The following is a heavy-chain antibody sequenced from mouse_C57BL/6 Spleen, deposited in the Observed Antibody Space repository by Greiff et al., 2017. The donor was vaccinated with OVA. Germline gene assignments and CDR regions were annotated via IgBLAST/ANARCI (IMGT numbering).Heavy chain of an antibody. CDR1: GYTFTSYW. CDR3: TRSGTLWYFDV. D-gene: IGHD4-1*01. V-gene: IGHV1-5*01. Sequence: VQLQQSGTVLARPGASVKMSCKTSGYTFTSYWMHWVKQRPGQGLEWIGAIYPGNSDTSYNQKFKGKAKLTAVTSASTAYMELSSLTNEDSAVYYCTRSGTLWYFDVWGTGTTVTVSS. J-gene: IGHJ1*03. CDR2: IYPGNSDT.